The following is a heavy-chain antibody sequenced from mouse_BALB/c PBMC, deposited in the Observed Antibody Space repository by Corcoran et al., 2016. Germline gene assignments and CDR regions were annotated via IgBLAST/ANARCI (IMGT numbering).Heavy chain of an antibody. CDR1: GFTFSGFW. CDR3: MRDGSSYWYFDV. D-gene: IGHD1-1*01. Sequence: EVQLLETGGGLVQPGGSRGLSCEGSGFTFSGFWMSWVRQTPGKTMAWIGDINSDDSAINYAPSIKDRFTIFRDNDQSTLYLQVSNLRSEDISTYFCMRDGSSYWYFDVGGAGTTVTVSS. CDR2: INSDDSAI. V-gene: IGHV11-2*02. J-gene: IGHJ1*01.